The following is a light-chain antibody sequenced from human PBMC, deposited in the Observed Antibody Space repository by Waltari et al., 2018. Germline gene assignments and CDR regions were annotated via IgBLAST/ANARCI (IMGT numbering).Light chain of an antibody. CDR2: AAS. V-gene: IGKV1-39*01. J-gene: IGKJ2*01. Sequence: DIQMTQSPSSLSASVGDRVTITCRASQSITIYLNWYQHKPGKAPKLLIYAASSLQGGVPTRFSGSGSGTDFNLTISTLQPEDFATYYCQQSYSTPYTFGQGTKLEIK. CDR1: QSITIY. CDR3: QQSYSTPYT.